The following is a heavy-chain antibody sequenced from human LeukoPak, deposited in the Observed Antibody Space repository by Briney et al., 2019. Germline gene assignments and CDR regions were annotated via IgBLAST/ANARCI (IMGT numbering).Heavy chain of an antibody. CDR1: GFTFNRNA. D-gene: IGHD6-19*01. V-gene: IGHV3-23*01. Sequence: PGGSLRLSCAASGFTFNRNAISWVRQAPGKGLEWVSTICGSGDKTFYADSDKGRFTISRDNSKNMLHLQMSSLTGEDTALYYCVRRGDASSGWGDHDYWGQGALVTVYS. CDR3: VRRGDASSGWGDHDY. CDR2: ICGSGDKT. J-gene: IGHJ4*02.